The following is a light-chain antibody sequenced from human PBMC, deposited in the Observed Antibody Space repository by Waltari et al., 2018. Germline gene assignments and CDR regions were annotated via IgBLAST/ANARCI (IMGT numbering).Light chain of an antibody. J-gene: IGLJ3*02. CDR3: CSYAGSFTWL. V-gene: IGLV2-11*01. CDR2: NVG. Sequence: QSALTQPRSVSGSPGQSVAISCTGTSSDVGGYKYVSWYQHHPGKAPKLMIYNVGKRPSGVPHRFSGSKSGNTASLTISGLQAEDEAEYYCCSYAGSFTWLFGGGTKLTVL. CDR1: SSDVGGYKY.